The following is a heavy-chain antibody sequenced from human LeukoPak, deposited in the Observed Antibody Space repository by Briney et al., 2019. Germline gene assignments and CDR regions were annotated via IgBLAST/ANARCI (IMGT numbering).Heavy chain of an antibody. Sequence: PSETLSLTCAVYGGSFSGYYWSWIRQPPGKGLEWIGEINHSGSTNYNPSLKSRVTISVDTSKNQFSLKLSSVTAADTAVYYCARGRSMVRGTPFDPWGQGTLVTVSS. D-gene: IGHD3-10*01. CDR2: INHSGST. CDR1: GGSFSGYY. CDR3: ARGRSMVRGTPFDP. V-gene: IGHV4-34*01. J-gene: IGHJ5*02.